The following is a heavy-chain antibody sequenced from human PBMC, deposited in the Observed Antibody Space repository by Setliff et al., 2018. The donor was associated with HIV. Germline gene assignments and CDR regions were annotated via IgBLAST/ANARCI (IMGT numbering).Heavy chain of an antibody. CDR2: MNPKSGNT. CDR3: ARSEPRDHDFWYDQSRRYFDL. Sequence: ASVKVSCKASGYTFTQSDINWVRQATGQSPEWMGWMNPKSGNTGYKQTFQDRITITRDTSINTIHMELKSLTSEDTAVYYCARSEPRDHDFWYDQSRRYFDLWGRGTLVTVSS. CDR1: GYTFTQSD. D-gene: IGHD3-3*01. V-gene: IGHV1-8*03. J-gene: IGHJ2*01.